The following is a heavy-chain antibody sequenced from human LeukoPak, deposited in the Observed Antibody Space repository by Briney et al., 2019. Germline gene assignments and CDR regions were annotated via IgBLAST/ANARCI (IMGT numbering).Heavy chain of an antibody. CDR3: ASSWYHDYYYGMDV. Sequence: PSQTLSLTCAVSGGSISSGGYSWSWIRQPPGKGLEWIGYIYHSGSTYYNPSLKSRVTISVDRSKNQFSLKLSSVTAADTAVYYCASSWYHDYYYGMDVWGQRTTVTVSS. CDR2: IYHSGST. D-gene: IGHD6-13*01. J-gene: IGHJ6*02. V-gene: IGHV4-30-2*01. CDR1: GGSISSGGYS.